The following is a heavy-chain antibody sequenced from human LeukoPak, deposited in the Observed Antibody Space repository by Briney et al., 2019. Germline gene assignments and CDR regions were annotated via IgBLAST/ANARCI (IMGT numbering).Heavy chain of an antibody. Sequence: PSETLSLTCTVSGGSISSYYWRWIRQPPGKGLEWIGYIFHSGSTNYNPSLKSRVTISVDTSKNQFSLKLSSVTAADTAVYFCARHPSAMTKFDPWGQGTLVTVSS. V-gene: IGHV4-59*08. CDR1: GGSISSYY. CDR2: IFHSGST. CDR3: ARHPSAMTKFDP. J-gene: IGHJ5*02. D-gene: IGHD2-2*01.